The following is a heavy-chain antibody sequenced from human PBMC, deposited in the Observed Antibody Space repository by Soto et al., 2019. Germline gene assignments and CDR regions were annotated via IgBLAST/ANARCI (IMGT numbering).Heavy chain of an antibody. CDR3: AKSVSSWYYFDY. Sequence: ESGGGVVQPGRSLRLSCAASGFTFSSYGMHWVRQAPGKGLEWVAVISYDGSNKYYADSVKGRFTISRDNSKNTLYLQMNSLRAEDTAVYYCAKSVSSWYYFDYWGQGTLVTVSS. CDR2: ISYDGSNK. V-gene: IGHV3-30*18. CDR1: GFTFSSYG. D-gene: IGHD6-13*01. J-gene: IGHJ4*02.